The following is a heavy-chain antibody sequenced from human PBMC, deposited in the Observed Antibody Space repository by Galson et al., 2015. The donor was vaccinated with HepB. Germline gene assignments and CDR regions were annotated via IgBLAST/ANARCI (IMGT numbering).Heavy chain of an antibody. CDR1: GFSLRISGMG. CDR2: INWNDDK. V-gene: IGHV2-5*01. J-gene: IGHJ4*02. Sequence: LVKPTQTLTLTCTFSGFSLRISGMGVGWIRQPPGKALEWLAFINWNDDKRYSPSLKSRVSITKDTSKNQVVLRMTNMDPVDTATYYCAHSLGLVGPYFDYWGQGTLVTVSS. CDR3: AHSLGLVGPYFDY. D-gene: IGHD2-8*02.